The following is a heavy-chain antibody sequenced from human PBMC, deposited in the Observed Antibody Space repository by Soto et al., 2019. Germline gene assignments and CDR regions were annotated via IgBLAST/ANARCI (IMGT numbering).Heavy chain of an antibody. J-gene: IGHJ4*02. CDR2: ISYDGSNK. Sequence: QVQLVESGGGVVQPGTSLRLSCAASGFTFSTYAMHWVRQAPGKGLEWVAFISYDGSNKYYAESVKGRFTISRDNSKNTLYLQMNSLRGEDTAVYYCASEVGATVFDYWGQGTLVTVSS. D-gene: IGHD1-26*01. CDR3: ASEVGATVFDY. CDR1: GFTFSTYA. V-gene: IGHV3-30-3*01.